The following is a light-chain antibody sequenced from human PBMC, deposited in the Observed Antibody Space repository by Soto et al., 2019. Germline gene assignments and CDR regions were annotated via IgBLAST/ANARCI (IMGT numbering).Light chain of an antibody. J-gene: IGKJ1*01. V-gene: IGKV1-39*01. CDR2: AAS. CDR1: QTISKF. Sequence: DIQLTQSPSSLSASVGYRVTITCRASQTISKFLNWYQQKPGTAPKLLIYAASSLQSGVPSRFSGSGSGTDFTLTISSLQPEDFAHYYCQQTYSNLWTFGQGTKVDIK. CDR3: QQTYSNLWT.